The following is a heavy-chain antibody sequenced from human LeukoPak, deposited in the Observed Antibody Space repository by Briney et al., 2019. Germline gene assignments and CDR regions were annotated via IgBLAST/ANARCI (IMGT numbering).Heavy chain of an antibody. CDR3: TRHRSGSSSTNWFDP. CDR2: IRSKANSYAT. J-gene: IGHJ5*02. CDR1: GFTFSGSA. D-gene: IGHD1-26*01. Sequence: GGSLRLSCAASGFTFSGSAMHWVRQASGKGLEWAGRIRSKANSYATAYAASVKGRFTISRDDSKNTAYLQMNSLKTEDTAVYYCTRHRSGSSSTNWFDPWGQGTLVTVSS. V-gene: IGHV3-73*01.